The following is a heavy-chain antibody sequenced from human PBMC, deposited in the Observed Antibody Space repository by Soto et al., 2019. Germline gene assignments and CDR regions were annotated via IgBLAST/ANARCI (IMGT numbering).Heavy chain of an antibody. J-gene: IGHJ6*02. CDR2: INHSGST. CDR3: ASDGGLRYSDV. D-gene: IGHD3-9*01. V-gene: IGHV4-34*01. Sequence: SETLSLTCAAYGGSFSGYYWSWIRQPPGKGLEWIGEINHSGSTNHNPSLKSRVTISVDTSKNQFSLKLSSVTAADTAVYYCASDGGLRYSDVWGQGTTVTVSS. CDR1: GGSFSGYY.